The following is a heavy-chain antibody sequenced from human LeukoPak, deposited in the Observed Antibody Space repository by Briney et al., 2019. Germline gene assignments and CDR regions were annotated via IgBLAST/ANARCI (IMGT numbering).Heavy chain of an antibody. Sequence: GASVKLSCKSSGYSFTSYTIDWVRHPPGQGLGWMWWITGYNGVTKYAQTLQVRVTMTTDRSTSTASMELRSLTPDDTAAYYSAREGNYGGEYWYLDVWGRGTLVT. CDR3: AREGNYGGEYWYLDV. D-gene: IGHD4-23*01. J-gene: IGHJ2*01. CDR2: ITGYNGVT. V-gene: IGHV1-18*01. CDR1: GYSFTSYT.